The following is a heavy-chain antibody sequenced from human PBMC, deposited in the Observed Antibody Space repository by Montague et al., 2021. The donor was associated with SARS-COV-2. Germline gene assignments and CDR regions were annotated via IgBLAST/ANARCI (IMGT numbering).Heavy chain of an antibody. CDR2: MYYSGST. CDR3: ACGEITTRGLIYYYGMDV. V-gene: IGHV4-39*07. J-gene: IGHJ6*02. CDR1: GGSISSYHHY. D-gene: IGHD3-10*01. Sequence: SGTLSLTCTVSGGSISSYHHYWGWIRQPPGKGLEWIGAMYYSGSTWLNPSLKSRVTISVDTSKNQFSLKLSSVTAADTAVYYCACGEITTRGLIYYYGMDVWGQGTTVTVSS.